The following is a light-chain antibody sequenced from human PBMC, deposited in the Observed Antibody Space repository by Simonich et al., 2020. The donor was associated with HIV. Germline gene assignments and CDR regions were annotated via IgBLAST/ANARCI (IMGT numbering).Light chain of an antibody. Sequence: QLVLTQSPSASASLGASVKLTCTLSSGPSSYAIAWHQQQPEKGPRSLMKLNSDGRHYKGDGIPDRFSGSSSGAERYLTISSLQSEDEADYYCQTWGTGIRVFGGGTKLTVL. V-gene: IGLV4-69*01. CDR1: SGPSSYA. J-gene: IGLJ3*02. CDR2: LNSDGRH. CDR3: QTWGTGIRV.